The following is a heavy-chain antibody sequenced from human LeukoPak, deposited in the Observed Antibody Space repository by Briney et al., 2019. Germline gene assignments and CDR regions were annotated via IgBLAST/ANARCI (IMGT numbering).Heavy chain of an antibody. D-gene: IGHD3-3*01. J-gene: IGHJ6*03. CDR3: ARGAYDFWSGYYYPGYYYYMDV. CDR1: GGSISSYY. Sequence: PSETLSLTCTVSGGSISSYYWSWIRQPAGKGLEWIGRIYTSGSTNYNPSLKSRVTMSVDTSKNQFSLKLSSVTAADTAVYYCARGAYDFWSGYYYPGYYYYMDVWGKGTTVTVSS. V-gene: IGHV4-4*07. CDR2: IYTSGST.